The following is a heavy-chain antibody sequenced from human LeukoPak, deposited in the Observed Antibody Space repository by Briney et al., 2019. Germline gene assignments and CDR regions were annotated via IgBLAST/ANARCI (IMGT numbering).Heavy chain of an antibody. Sequence: SVKVSCMASGGTFSSYAISWVRQAPGQGLEWMGGIIPIFGTANYAQKFQGRVTITADESTSTAYMELSSLRSEDTAVYYCASSGENYYYYGMDVWGQGTTVTVSS. CDR2: IIPIFGTA. V-gene: IGHV1-69*13. CDR3: ASSGENYYYYGMDV. CDR1: GGTFSSYA. D-gene: IGHD3-10*01. J-gene: IGHJ6*02.